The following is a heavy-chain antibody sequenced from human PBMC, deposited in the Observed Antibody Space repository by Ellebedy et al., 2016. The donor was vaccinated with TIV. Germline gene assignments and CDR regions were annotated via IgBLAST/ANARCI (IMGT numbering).Heavy chain of an antibody. V-gene: IGHV3-64*01. Sequence: GESLKISCAASGFTFSNYAMHWARQVPGKGLEYVSAISSDGETTFYAKSVKGRFTVSRDNSRNTLYLQLGSLRAEDLGIYYSARDSSGVYAIYYYYGMDVWGQGTTVTVSS. CDR2: ISSDGETT. D-gene: IGHD2/OR15-2a*01. CDR3: ARDSSGVYAIYYYYGMDV. J-gene: IGHJ6*02. CDR1: GFTFSNYA.